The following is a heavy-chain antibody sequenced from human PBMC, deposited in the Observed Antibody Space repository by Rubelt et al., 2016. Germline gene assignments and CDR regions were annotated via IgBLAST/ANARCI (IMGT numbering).Heavy chain of an antibody. D-gene: IGHD2-2*01. J-gene: IGHJ4*02. CDR3: ATQGYCSSTSCYGAY. CDR1: GFTFSSYS. V-gene: IGHV3-48*02. Sequence: EMQLVESGGGLVQPGGSLRLSCAASGFTFSSYSMNWVRQAPGKGLEWVSYISSSSSTIYYADSVKGRFTISRDNAKNSLYLQMNSLRDEDTAVYYCATQGYCSSTSCYGAYWGQGTLVTVSS. CDR2: ISSSSSTI.